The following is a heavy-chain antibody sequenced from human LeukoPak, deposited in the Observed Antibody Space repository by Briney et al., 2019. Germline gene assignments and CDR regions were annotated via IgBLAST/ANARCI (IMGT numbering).Heavy chain of an antibody. CDR2: IYYSAST. CDR3: ARGSRGYSYG. V-gene: IGHV4-61*01. D-gene: IGHD5-18*01. J-gene: IGHJ4*02. Sequence: SSETLSLTCTVSGGSVSSGSYYWSWIRQPPGKGLEWIGYIYYSASTNYNPSLKSRVTISVDTSNNQFSLKLSSVTAANTAVYYCARGSRGYSYGWGQGTLVTVSS. CDR1: GGSVSSGSYY.